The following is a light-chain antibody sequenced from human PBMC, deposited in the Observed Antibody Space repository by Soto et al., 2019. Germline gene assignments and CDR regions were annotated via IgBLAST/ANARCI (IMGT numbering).Light chain of an antibody. V-gene: IGLV2-14*01. CDR1: STDVGGYNY. CDR2: DVT. CDR3: SSYTSSSTVV. J-gene: IGLJ2*01. Sequence: QSVLTQPASVSGSPGQSITISCTGTSTDVGGYNYVCWYQQHPGQAPKLIIYDVTNRPSGVSNRFSGSKSGNTASLSISGLQAEDEADYYCSSYTSSSTVVFGGGTKVTVL.